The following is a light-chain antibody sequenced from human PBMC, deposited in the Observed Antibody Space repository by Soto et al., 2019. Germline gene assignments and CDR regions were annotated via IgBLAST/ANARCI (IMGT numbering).Light chain of an antibody. V-gene: IGKV1-9*01. CDR1: QGISSY. Sequence: DLQLTQSPSFLSASVGDRVTITCRASQGISSYLAWYHQRPGKAPKLLIYAASTLQSGVPSRFSGSGSGTEFTLTISSLQPEDFAVYYCQSRSSWPPVLTFGGGTKVEIK. J-gene: IGKJ4*01. CDR2: AAS. CDR3: QSRSSWPPVLT.